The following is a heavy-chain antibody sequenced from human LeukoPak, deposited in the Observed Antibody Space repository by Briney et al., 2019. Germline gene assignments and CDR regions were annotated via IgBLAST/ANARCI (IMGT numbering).Heavy chain of an antibody. CDR2: IILIFGST. CDR3: ARGFSGPNWGKRYYDH. D-gene: IGHD7-27*01. J-gene: IGHJ4*02. CDR1: GGALSGYA. Sequence: VKVSCKASGGALSGYAVTWVRLAPGQGLEWMGGIILIFGSTNYAPKFEGRLTITADESTNTVYTELSSLRSEDTAVYFCARGFSGPNWGKRYYDHWGQGTLVTVSS. V-gene: IGHV1-69*13.